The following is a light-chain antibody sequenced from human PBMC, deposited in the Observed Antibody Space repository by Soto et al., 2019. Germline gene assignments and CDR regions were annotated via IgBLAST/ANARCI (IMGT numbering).Light chain of an antibody. Sequence: DIQMTQSPSSVSASVGDRVTITCRASQGVTTWLAWYQQKPGKAPNLMIYAASSLQSGVPSRFSSSGSGTDFTLTISSLQREESATFYYQQAHSFPLRFGGGTKVEIK. CDR2: AAS. V-gene: IGKV1-12*01. CDR1: QGVTTW. J-gene: IGKJ4*01. CDR3: QQAHSFPLR.